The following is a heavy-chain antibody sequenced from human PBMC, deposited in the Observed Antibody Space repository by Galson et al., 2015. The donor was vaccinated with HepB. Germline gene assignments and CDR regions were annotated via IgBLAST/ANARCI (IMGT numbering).Heavy chain of an antibody. J-gene: IGHJ4*02. V-gene: IGHV5-51*03. CDR3: AIRGDCSSTSCYIGLDFDY. D-gene: IGHD2-2*02. CDR2: IYPGDSDT. Sequence: QSGAEVKKPGESLKISCKGSGYSFTSYWIGWVRQMPGKGLEWMGIIYPGDSDTRYSPSFQGQVTISADKSISTAYLQWSSLKASDTAMYYCAIRGDCSSTSCYIGLDFDYWGQGTLVTVSS. CDR1: GYSFTSYW.